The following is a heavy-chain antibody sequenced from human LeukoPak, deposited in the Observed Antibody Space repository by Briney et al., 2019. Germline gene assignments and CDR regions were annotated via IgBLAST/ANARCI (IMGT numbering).Heavy chain of an antibody. D-gene: IGHD3-9*01. CDR3: AKWGDYNILTGYYVPDY. CDR1: GFTFTNYA. Sequence: GTSLRLSCVASGFTFTNYAMSWVRQAPGKGLEWVSAITGSDGSSYYADSVKGRFTISRDNSKNTLYLQVNSLRAEDTAVYYCAKWGDYNILTGYYVPDYWGQGTLVTVSS. CDR2: ITGSDGSS. V-gene: IGHV3-23*01. J-gene: IGHJ4*02.